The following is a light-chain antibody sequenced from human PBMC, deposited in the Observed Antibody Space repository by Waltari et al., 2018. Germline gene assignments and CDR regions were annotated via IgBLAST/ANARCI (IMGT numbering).Light chain of an antibody. CDR1: GSNIGNNY. CDR3: ATWDSSLSGV. Sequence: QSVLTQPPSVSAAPGQKVTISCSGSGSNIGNNYVSWYQQLPGTAPKLLIYENNKRPPGIPDRFSASQSGTSATLGITGLQTGDEADYYCATWDSSLSGVFGGGTKLTVL. V-gene: IGLV1-51*02. J-gene: IGLJ3*02. CDR2: ENN.